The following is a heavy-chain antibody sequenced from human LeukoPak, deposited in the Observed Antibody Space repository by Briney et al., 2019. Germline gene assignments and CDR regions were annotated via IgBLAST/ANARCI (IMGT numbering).Heavy chain of an antibody. CDR3: ARASMVRGVIPY. CDR1: GITFSSYA. J-gene: IGHJ4*02. V-gene: IGHV3-30-3*01. Sequence: GRSLRLSCAASGITFSSYAMHWVRQAAGKGLEWVAVISYDGSNKYYADSVKGRFTISRDNSKNTLYLQMNSLRAEDTAVYYCARASMVRGVIPYWGQGTLVTVSS. D-gene: IGHD3-10*01. CDR2: ISYDGSNK.